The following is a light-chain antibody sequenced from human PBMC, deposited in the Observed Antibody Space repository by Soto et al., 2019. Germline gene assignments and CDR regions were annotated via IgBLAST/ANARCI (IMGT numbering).Light chain of an antibody. J-gene: IGLJ1*01. V-gene: IGLV2-14*01. CDR1: SSDIGAYDF. CDR3: TSFTSSTILYV. Sequence: QSVLTQPASVSGSPGQSITISCTGTSSDIGAYDFVSWYQQHPDKAPKLMIYEVTIRPSGVSNRFSGSKSGNTASLTISGLQAEDEADYYCTSFTSSTILYVFGTGTKVTAL. CDR2: EVT.